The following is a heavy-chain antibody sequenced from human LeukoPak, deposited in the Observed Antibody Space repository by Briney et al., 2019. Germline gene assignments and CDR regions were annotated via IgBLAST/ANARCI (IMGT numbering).Heavy chain of an antibody. J-gene: IGHJ2*01. V-gene: IGHV3-7*01. CDR2: INTDGTDK. Sequence: PGGSLRLSCAASGFTFSNYCMSWVRQAPGKGLEWLANINTDGTDKYYVDSVKGRFTISRDNGKNSLYLQINILRADDTAGYYCARYHGRMRGVRTTNCYFDLWGRGTLVTVSS. CDR3: ARYHGRMRGVRTTNCYFDL. D-gene: IGHD1-1*01. CDR1: GFTFSNYC.